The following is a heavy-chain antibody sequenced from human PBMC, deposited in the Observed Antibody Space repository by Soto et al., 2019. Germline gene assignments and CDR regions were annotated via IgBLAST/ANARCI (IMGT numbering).Heavy chain of an antibody. Sequence: PGGSLRLSCAASGFTFSRYWMTWVRQAPGKGLEWVANIKQDGGEKYYVDSVKGRFTISRDNSKNTLYLQMNSLRAEDTAVYYCAKARAQYYDFWSGYPVDYWGQGTLVTVSS. V-gene: IGHV3-7*03. J-gene: IGHJ4*02. D-gene: IGHD3-3*01. CDR1: GFTFSRYW. CDR3: AKARAQYYDFWSGYPVDY. CDR2: IKQDGGEK.